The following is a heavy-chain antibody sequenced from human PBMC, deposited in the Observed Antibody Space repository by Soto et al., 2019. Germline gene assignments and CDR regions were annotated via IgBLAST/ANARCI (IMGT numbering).Heavy chain of an antibody. D-gene: IGHD2-21*01. J-gene: IGHJ6*02. CDR3: ARDIVVSRYYYGMDV. Sequence: PSETLSLTCTVSGGSVSSGSYYWSWIRQPPGKGLEWIGYIYYSGSTNYNPSLKSRVTISVDTSKNQFSLKLSSVTAADTAVYYCARDIVVSRYYYGMDVWGQGTTVTVSS. CDR2: IYYSGST. V-gene: IGHV4-61*01. CDR1: GGSVSSGSYY.